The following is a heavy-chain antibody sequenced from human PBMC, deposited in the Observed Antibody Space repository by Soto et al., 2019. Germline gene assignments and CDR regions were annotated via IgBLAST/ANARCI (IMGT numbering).Heavy chain of an antibody. CDR2: IYYSGST. V-gene: IGHV4-31*03. CDR1: GGSISSGGYY. CDR3: ARASSTRGKIKYYYYYMDV. Sequence: SETLSLTCTVSGGSISSGGYYWSWIRQHPGKGLEWIGYIYYSGSTYYNPSLKSRVTISVDTSKNQFSLKLSSVTAADTAVYYCARASSTRGKIKYYYYYMDVWGKGTTVTVSS. J-gene: IGHJ6*03.